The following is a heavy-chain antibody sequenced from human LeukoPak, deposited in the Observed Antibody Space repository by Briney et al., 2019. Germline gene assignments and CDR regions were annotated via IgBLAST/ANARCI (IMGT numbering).Heavy chain of an antibody. J-gene: IGHJ4*02. V-gene: IGHV3-23*01. CDR3: ANGKQQLVPSDY. D-gene: IGHD6-13*01. Sequence: GGSLRLSCAASGFTFSSYAMSWVRQAPGQGLEWVSAISGSGGSTYYADSVKGRFTISRDNSKNTLYLQMNSLRAEDTAVYYCANGKQQLVPSDYWGQGTLVTVSS. CDR1: GFTFSSYA. CDR2: ISGSGGST.